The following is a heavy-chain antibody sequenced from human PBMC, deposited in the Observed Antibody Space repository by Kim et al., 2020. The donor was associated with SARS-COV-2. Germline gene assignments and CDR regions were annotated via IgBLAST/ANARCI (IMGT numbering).Heavy chain of an antibody. CDR3: ARGDYCSSTKCYSFYY. V-gene: IGHV1-46*01. CDR1: GYPLRNFY. CDR2: INPTDGST. J-gene: IGHJ4*02. D-gene: IGHD2-2*01. Sequence: ASVKVSCKASGYPLRNFYIHWVRQAPGQGLEWMGIINPTDGSTNSAQKFQGSVTMTTDTSTNTAYMELSSLTSDDTAVYYCARGDYCSSTKCYSFYYWGQGPRVTVS.